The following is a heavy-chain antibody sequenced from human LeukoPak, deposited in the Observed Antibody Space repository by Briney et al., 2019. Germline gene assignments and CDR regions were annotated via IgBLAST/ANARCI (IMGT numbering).Heavy chain of an antibody. CDR3: ARGRKRRSSGWYLIGYYFDY. J-gene: IGHJ4*02. V-gene: IGHV4-61*05. Sequence: PSETLSLTCTVSGYSISSGYYWGWIRQPPGKGLEYIGYIYYSGSTNYNPSLKSRVTISVDTSKNQFSLKLSSVTAADTAVYYCARGRKRRSSGWYLIGYYFDYWGQGTLVTVSS. CDR2: IYYSGST. CDR1: GYSISSGYY. D-gene: IGHD6-19*01.